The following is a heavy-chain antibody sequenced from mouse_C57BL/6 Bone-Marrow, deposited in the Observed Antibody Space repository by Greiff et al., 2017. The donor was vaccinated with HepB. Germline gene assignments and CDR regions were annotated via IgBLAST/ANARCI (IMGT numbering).Heavy chain of an antibody. D-gene: IGHD3-2*02. V-gene: IGHV14-4*01. J-gene: IGHJ3*01. CDR2: IDPENGDT. Sequence: VQLKQSGAELVRPGASVKLSCTASGFNIKDDYMHWVKQRPEQGLEWIGWIDPENGDTEYASKFQGKATITADTSSNTAYLQLSSLTSEDTAVYYCTTWGYSSGYGASWGQATLVTVSA. CDR3: TTWGYSSGYGAS. CDR1: GFNIKDDY.